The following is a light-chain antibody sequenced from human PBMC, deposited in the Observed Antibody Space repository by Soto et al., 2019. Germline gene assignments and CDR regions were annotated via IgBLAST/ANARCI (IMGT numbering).Light chain of an antibody. V-gene: IGLV1-40*01. CDR1: SSNIGAGYD. J-gene: IGLJ2*01. CDR3: SSYTRSSLRVI. Sequence: QSVLTQPPSVSGAPGQRVTISCTGSSSNIGAGYDVHWYQQLPGTAPKLLIYGNSNRPSGVPDRFSGSKSGTSASLAITGLQAEDEAAYYCSSYTRSSLRVIFGGGTKVTVL. CDR2: GNS.